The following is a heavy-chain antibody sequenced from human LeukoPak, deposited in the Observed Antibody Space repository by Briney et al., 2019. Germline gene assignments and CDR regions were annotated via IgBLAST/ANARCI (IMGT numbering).Heavy chain of an antibody. CDR3: ARGGIAVTGTLRYDY. J-gene: IGHJ4*02. CDR2: IESDGSST. V-gene: IGHV3-74*01. D-gene: IGHD6-19*01. Sequence: GGSLRLSCAASGFTFRNYWMHWVRQAPGKGLVWVSRIESDGSSTTYADSVKGRFTISRDNAKNTLYLQMNGLRAEDTAKYYCARGGIAVTGTLRYDYWGQGTLVTVSS. CDR1: GFTFRNYW.